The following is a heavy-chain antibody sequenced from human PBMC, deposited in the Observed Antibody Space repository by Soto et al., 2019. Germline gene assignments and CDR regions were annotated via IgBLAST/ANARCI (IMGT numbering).Heavy chain of an antibody. J-gene: IGHJ4*02. D-gene: IGHD3-16*01. V-gene: IGHV3-48*01. CDR1: GLIFSDYS. CDR3: TSGGVTSGPGY. Sequence: EVQLVESGGDFVQPGGSLRLSCVGSGLIFSDYSMNWVRQTPEKGLEWVSFILNTGGIVYYADSVKGRFTISRDNAKNSLYLQMDSLRTEDTAMYYCTSGGVTSGPGYWGQGPLVNVSS. CDR2: ILNTGGIV.